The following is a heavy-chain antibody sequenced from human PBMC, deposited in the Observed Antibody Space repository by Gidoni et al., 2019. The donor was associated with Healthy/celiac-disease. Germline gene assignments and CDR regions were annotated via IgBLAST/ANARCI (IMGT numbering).Heavy chain of an antibody. V-gene: IGHV1-69*01. Sequence: QVQLVQSGAEVKKPGSSVKVSCKASGGTFSSYAISWVRQAPGQGLEWMGGIIPIFGTANYAQKFQGRVTITANESTSTAYMELSSLRSEDTAVYYCARSWYYYDSSLTETNDAFDIWGQGTMVTVSS. CDR1: GGTFSSYA. CDR2: IIPIFGTA. CDR3: ARSWYYYDSSLTETNDAFDI. D-gene: IGHD3-22*01. J-gene: IGHJ3*02.